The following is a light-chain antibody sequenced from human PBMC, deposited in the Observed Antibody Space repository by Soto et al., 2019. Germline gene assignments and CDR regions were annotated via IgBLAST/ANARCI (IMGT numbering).Light chain of an antibody. CDR2: GAS. CDR1: QSISSN. V-gene: IGKV3-15*01. CDR3: HQDNNWPFT. J-gene: IGKJ3*01. Sequence: EIVMTQSPATLSVSPGERATLSCRASQSISSNLAWYQQKPGQAPRLLIYGASTRATGIPATFSGSGSGTEFTLTISSLQSEEFAVNYCHQDNNWPFTFGPGTKVDIK.